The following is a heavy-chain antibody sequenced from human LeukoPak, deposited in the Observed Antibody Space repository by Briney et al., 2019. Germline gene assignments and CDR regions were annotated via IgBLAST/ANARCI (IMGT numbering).Heavy chain of an antibody. CDR2: IYSGDNT. D-gene: IGHD2-2*01. Sequence: GGSLRLSCAASGFTVSSNYMSWVRQAPGKGLEWVSVIYSGDNTYYADSVKGRFTISRDNSKNTLYLLMNSLRGEDTAVYYCARGYCTSTSCRYVMGVWGQGTTVTVSS. V-gene: IGHV3-53*01. J-gene: IGHJ6*02. CDR3: ARGYCTSTSCRYVMGV. CDR1: GFTVSSNY.